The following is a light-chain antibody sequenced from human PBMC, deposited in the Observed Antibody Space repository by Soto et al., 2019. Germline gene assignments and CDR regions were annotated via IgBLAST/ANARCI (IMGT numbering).Light chain of an antibody. CDR2: AAS. Sequence: DIQMTQSPSSLSASVGDRVTITCRASQGIDNLLAWYQQRPGRVPKLLIYAASSLQVGVPSRFSGSGYGTDFTLTIRSLQPEDVATYYCQKYRSAPWTFGRGTKVEIK. CDR1: QGIDNL. V-gene: IGKV1-27*01. J-gene: IGKJ1*01. CDR3: QKYRSAPWT.